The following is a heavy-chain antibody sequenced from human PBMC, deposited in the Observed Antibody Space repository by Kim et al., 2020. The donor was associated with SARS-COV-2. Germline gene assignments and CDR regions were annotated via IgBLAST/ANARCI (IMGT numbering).Heavy chain of an antibody. CDR3: ARQRTLDFDY. CDR1: GGSISNSSYY. V-gene: IGHV4-39*01. CDR2: IFHNGNT. J-gene: IGHJ4*02. D-gene: IGHD3-16*01. Sequence: SETLSLTCDVSGGSISNSSYYWAWIRQPPGKGLEWIASIFHNGNTYYSPSLQSRVTISVDTSKNQFSLKLTSVTAADTAVYYCARQRTLDFDYWGQGTLVAVSS.